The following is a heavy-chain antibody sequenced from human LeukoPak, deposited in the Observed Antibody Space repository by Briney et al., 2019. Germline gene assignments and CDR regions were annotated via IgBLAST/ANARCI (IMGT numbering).Heavy chain of an antibody. Sequence: GGSLRLSCAASGFTFRSYNMNWVRQAPGKGLEWVSFISKTTANIYYGDSVRGRFTISRDNAKNSIHLQMSSLRAEDSAVYYCARAGGSTVSHSDYWGQGTLVTVSS. CDR3: ARAGGSTVSHSDY. V-gene: IGHV3-21*06. D-gene: IGHD4-17*01. CDR1: GFTFRSYN. J-gene: IGHJ4*02. CDR2: ISKTTANI.